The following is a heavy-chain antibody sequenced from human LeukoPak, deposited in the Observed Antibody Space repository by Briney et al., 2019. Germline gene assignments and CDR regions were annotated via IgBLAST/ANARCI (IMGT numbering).Heavy chain of an antibody. CDR3: AKGRFGELLGYFDY. CDR1: GFTFSSSW. CDR2: IPYDGSNK. Sequence: GGSLRLSCVASGFTFSSSWMTWVRQAPGKGLEWVAVIPYDGSNKYYADSVKGRFTISRDNSKNTLYLQMNSLRAEDTAVYYCAKGRFGELLGYFDYWGQGTLVTVSS. V-gene: IGHV3-30*18. J-gene: IGHJ4*02. D-gene: IGHD3-10*01.